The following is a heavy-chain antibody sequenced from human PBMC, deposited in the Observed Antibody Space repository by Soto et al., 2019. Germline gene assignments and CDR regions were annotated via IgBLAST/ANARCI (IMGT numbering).Heavy chain of an antibody. D-gene: IGHD3-10*01. CDR1: GGSISGSNW. Sequence: QVHLQESGPGLVKPSGTLSLTCIVSGGSISGSNWWTWVRQPPGKGLEWIGEIYHAGNTNYNPSLKSRVSISVDKSKNQFSLRLISLTAADTAVYYCARSYYYGSGSDLDNWGQGTLVTVSS. V-gene: IGHV4-4*02. J-gene: IGHJ4*02. CDR3: ARSYYYGSGSDLDN. CDR2: IYHAGNT.